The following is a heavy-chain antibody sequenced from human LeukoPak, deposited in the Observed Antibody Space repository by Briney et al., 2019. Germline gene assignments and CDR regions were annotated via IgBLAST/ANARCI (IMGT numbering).Heavy chain of an antibody. J-gene: IGHJ4*02. CDR3: ARHLNSSGNY. Sequence: SETLSLTCAVYGGSFSRYYWSWIRQSPGKGLEWIGEINHTGSTNYNPSLRSRVTISVDTFKKQFSLRLNSVTVADTAVYYCARHLNSSGNYWGQGTLVTVSS. CDR2: INHTGST. CDR1: GGSFSRYY. V-gene: IGHV4-34*01. D-gene: IGHD6-25*01.